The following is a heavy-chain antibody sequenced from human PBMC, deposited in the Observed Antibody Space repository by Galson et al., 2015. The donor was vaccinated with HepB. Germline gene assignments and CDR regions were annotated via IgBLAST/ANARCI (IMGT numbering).Heavy chain of an antibody. CDR1: GFTFSSYA. Sequence: SLRLSCAASGFTFSSYAMSWVRQAPGKGLEWVSAISGSGGSTYYADSVKGRFTISRDNSKNTLHLQMNSLRAEDTAVYYCARDFSNSGVYYYGSGSYYNWFDPWGQGTPVTVSS. J-gene: IGHJ5*02. CDR3: ARDFSNSGVYYYGSGSYYNWFDP. CDR2: ISGSGGST. D-gene: IGHD3-10*01. V-gene: IGHV3-23*01.